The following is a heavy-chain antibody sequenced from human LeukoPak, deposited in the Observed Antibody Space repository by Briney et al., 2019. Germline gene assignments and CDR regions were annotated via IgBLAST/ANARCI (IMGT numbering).Heavy chain of an antibody. V-gene: IGHV4-39*01. Sequence: SETLSLTCTVSGGSISSSSYYWGWIRQPPGKGLEWIGSIYYSGSTYYNPSLRSRVTISVDTSKDQFSLKLSSVTAADTAVYYRARLSGSYYSQLGYWGQGTLVTVSS. J-gene: IGHJ4*02. CDR1: GGSISSSSYY. D-gene: IGHD1-26*01. CDR2: IYYSGST. CDR3: ARLSGSYYSQLGY.